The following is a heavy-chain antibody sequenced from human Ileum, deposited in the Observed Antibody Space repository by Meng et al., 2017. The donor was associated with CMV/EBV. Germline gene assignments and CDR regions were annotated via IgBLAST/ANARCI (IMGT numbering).Heavy chain of an antibody. CDR1: GGAISSSDSC. V-gene: IGHV4-39*07. CDR2: VDYSKST. D-gene: IGHD4-17*01. CDR3: AGEYRGYGDFGWFDP. Sequence: GGAISSSDSCRAWISRPPGAARKWIGSVDYSKSTDYGRSLESRVTISVDSSKNQFSPKLSSVTATNTAVYYGAGEYRGYGDFGWFDPWGQGTLVTVSS. J-gene: IGHJ5*02.